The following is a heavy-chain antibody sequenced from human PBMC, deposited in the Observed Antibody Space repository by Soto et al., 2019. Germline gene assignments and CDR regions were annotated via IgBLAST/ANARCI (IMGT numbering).Heavy chain of an antibody. V-gene: IGHV1-46*01. CDR1: GYTFTSYY. CDR3: ASSHQGYYYGMDV. J-gene: IGHJ6*02. Sequence: QVQLVQSGAEVKKPGASVKVSCKASGYTFTSYYMHWVRQAPGQGLEWMGIINPSGGSTSYAQKFQGRSNLTKDTSTSTVYMELSSLRSEDTAVYYCASSHQGYYYGMDVWGQGTTVTVSS. CDR2: INPSGGST.